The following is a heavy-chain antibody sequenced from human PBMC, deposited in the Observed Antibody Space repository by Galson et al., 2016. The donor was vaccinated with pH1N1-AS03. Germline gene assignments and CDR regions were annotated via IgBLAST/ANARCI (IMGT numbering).Heavy chain of an antibody. D-gene: IGHD6-13*01. J-gene: IGHJ4*02. V-gene: IGHV2-70*20. CDR2: IDSDDDK. Sequence: ALVKPTQTLTLTCSFSGFALTSPGVCVTWVRQSPGKAPEWLATIDSDDDKCYTTSLKTRLTISKDTSKNQVVLTMTNMDPVDTATYYCARVWGAAAGYFDYWGPGKLVVVSS. CDR1: GFALTSPGVC. CDR3: ARVWGAAAGYFDY.